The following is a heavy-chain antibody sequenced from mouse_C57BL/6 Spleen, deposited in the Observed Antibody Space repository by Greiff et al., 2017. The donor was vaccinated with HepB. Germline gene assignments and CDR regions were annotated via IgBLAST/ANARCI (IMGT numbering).Heavy chain of an antibody. CDR1: GYSITSGYY. CDR2: ISYDGSN. J-gene: IGHJ2*01. V-gene: IGHV3-6*01. D-gene: IGHD2-4*01. Sequence: ESGPGLVKPSQSLSLTCSVTGYSITSGYYWNWIRQFPGNKLEWMGYISYDGSNNYNPSLKNRISITRDTSKNQFFLKLNSVTTEDTATYYCARFYYDYDGFHYWGQGTTLTVSS. CDR3: ARFYYDYDGFHY.